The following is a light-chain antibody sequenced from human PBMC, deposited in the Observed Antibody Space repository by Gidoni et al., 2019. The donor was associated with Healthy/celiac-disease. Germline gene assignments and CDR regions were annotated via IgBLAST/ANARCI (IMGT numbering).Light chain of an antibody. Sequence: DIVRTQSPLSLPVTPGEPASTSCRSSQRLLQSNGYNYLEWYLQKPGQSPQLLIYLGYNRASGVPDRFSGSGAGTDFTLKISRLEDEDVGVYYCMQALQTPLTFGGGTKVEIK. V-gene: IGKV2-28*01. CDR2: LGY. CDR3: MQALQTPLT. J-gene: IGKJ4*01. CDR1: QRLLQSNGYNY.